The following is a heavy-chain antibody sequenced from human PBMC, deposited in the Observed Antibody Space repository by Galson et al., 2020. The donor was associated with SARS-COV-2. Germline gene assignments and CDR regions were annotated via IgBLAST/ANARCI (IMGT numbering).Heavy chain of an antibody. V-gene: IGHV3-23*01. Sequence: GGSLRLSCAASGFTFSSYAMSWVRQAPGKGLEWVSAISSNGARTHYADSVKGRFTISRDNSKSTLYPQMTSLRAEDTALYYCAKEEKNREADAFDIWGQGTMVTVSS. J-gene: IGHJ3*02. CDR2: ISSNGART. CDR3: AKEEKNREADAFDI. D-gene: IGHD1-26*01. CDR1: GFTFSSYA.